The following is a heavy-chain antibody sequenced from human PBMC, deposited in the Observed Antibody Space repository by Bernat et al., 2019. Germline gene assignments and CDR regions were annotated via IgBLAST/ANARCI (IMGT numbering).Heavy chain of an antibody. CDR3: ARLWFGELLIDY. V-gene: IGHV3-33*01. D-gene: IGHD3-10*01. J-gene: IGHJ4*02. CDR2: IWYDGSNK. Sequence: QVQLVESGGGVVQPGRSLRLSCAASGFTFSSYGMHWVRQAPGKGLEWVAVIWYDGSNKYYADSVKGRFTISRDNSKNTLYLQMNSLRAEDTAVYYCARLWFGELLIDYWGRGTLVTVSS. CDR1: GFTFSSYG.